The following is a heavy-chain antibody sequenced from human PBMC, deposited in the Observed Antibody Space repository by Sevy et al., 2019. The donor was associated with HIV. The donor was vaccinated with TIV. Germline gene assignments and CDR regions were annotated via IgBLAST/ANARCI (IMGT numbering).Heavy chain of an antibody. CDR3: ARDPPGIAATGGG. Sequence: GGCLRLSCAASGFTVSNNYMIWVRQAPGKGLEWVSLIYSGGTTHYADSVKGRFTISRDHSKNTLYLQMNSLRAEDTAIYYCARDPPGIAATGGGWGQGTLVTVSS. D-gene: IGHD6-13*01. V-gene: IGHV3-53*01. CDR2: IYSGGTT. CDR1: GFTVSNNY. J-gene: IGHJ4*02.